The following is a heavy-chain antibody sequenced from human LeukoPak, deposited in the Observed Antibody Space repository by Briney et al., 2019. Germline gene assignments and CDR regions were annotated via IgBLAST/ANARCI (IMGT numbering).Heavy chain of an antibody. CDR3: VKDLRRIQYPLKYYFDY. CDR1: GFTFSSYA. V-gene: IGHV3-64D*09. Sequence: GGSLRLSCSVSGFTFSSYAMYWVRQAPGKGLEHVSAITSERGSTYYADSVKGRFTISRDNSKNTLYLQMSSLRTEDTAVYYCVKDLRRIQYPLKYYFDYWGQGTLVTVSS. J-gene: IGHJ4*02. CDR2: ITSERGST. D-gene: IGHD4-11*01.